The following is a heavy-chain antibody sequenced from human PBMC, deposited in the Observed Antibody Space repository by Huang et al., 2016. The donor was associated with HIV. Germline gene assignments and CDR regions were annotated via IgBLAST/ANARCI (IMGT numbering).Heavy chain of an antibody. CDR3: ARFGSYYYGSGSYLDAFDI. V-gene: IGHV3-48*01. D-gene: IGHD3-10*01. J-gene: IGHJ3*02. Sequence: EVQLMESGGGLVQPGGSLRLSCAASGFTFSTYNMNWVRQAPGKGLEWVSYINSRSCSIYYADSVKGRFTISRDNAKNSLYLQMNSLRAEDTAVYYCARFGSYYYGSGSYLDAFDIWGQGTMVTVSS. CDR1: GFTFSTYN. CDR2: INSRSCSI.